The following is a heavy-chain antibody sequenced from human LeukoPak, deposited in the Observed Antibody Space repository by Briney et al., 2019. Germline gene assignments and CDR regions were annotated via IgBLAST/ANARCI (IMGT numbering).Heavy chain of an antibody. J-gene: IGHJ4*02. Sequence: GESLRLSCVASEFTFSDYAMSWVRQAPGKGLEWVSAISFTGDVTNYADSVKGRFTISRDNSKNTLYLQMNGLRADDTAVYYCAKWSGGTYGYFDSWGQGTLVTVSS. CDR2: ISFTGDVT. CDR3: AKWSGGTYGYFDS. D-gene: IGHD1-26*01. V-gene: IGHV3-23*01. CDR1: EFTFSDYA.